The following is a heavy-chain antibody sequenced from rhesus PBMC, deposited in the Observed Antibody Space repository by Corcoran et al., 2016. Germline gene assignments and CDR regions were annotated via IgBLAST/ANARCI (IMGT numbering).Heavy chain of an antibody. Sequence: QVQLQESGPGLVKPSETLSLTCGVSGGSFRGYYWGWIRQPPGKGLEWIGYISGSSGRPDSNPSRKMRSTSSTDTSKNQFSLKLSSVTAADTAVYYCARDQGYEDDYGYYYTDYWGQGVLVTVSS. D-gene: IGHD3-9*01. CDR2: ISGSSGRP. J-gene: IGHJ4*01. CDR1: GGSFRGYY. V-gene: IGHV4-165*01. CDR3: ARDQGYEDDYGYYYTDY.